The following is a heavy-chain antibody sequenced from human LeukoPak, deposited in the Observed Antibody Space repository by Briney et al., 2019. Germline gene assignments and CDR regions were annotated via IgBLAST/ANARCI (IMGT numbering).Heavy chain of an antibody. Sequence: SETLSLTCTVSGGSISSSYYYWAWIRQPPGKGLEWIGNIYYRGSTSYNPSLKSRVAMSVDTSKNQFSLKLSSVTAADTAVYYCARLDYYDSSGYRMSDAFDIWGQGTMVTVSS. J-gene: IGHJ3*02. CDR2: IYYRGST. CDR3: ARLDYYDSSGYRMSDAFDI. CDR1: GGSISSSYYY. D-gene: IGHD3-22*01. V-gene: IGHV4-39*07.